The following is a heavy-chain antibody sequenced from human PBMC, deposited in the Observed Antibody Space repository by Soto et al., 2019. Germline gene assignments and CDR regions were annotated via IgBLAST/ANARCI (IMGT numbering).Heavy chain of an antibody. D-gene: IGHD4-4*01. J-gene: IGHJ4*02. CDR2: IKSKGGGVTK. Sequence: EVQLVESGGGLVKPGVSLRLSCAVSGLKFSDAWMNWVRQAPGKGLEWVGRIKSKGGGVTKEYAAPVKGRFAISRDDSRDTLYLQMNSLKIEDTAVYYCAWDNSGRFRTDHWGQGTMVTVS. CDR1: GLKFSDAW. CDR3: AWDNSGRFRTDH. V-gene: IGHV3-15*07.